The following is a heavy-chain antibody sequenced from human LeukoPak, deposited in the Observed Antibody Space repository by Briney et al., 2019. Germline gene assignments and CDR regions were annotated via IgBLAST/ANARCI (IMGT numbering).Heavy chain of an antibody. CDR3: ARDRRYCSGGSCYVFDY. D-gene: IGHD2-15*01. CDR1: GYTFTSYA. CDR2: INAGNGNT. J-gene: IGHJ4*02. V-gene: IGHV1-3*01. Sequence: ASVKVSCKASGYTFTSYAMHWVRQAPGQRLEWMGWINAGNGNTKYSQKFQGRVTITRDTSASTAYMELGSLRSEDTAVYYCARDRRYCSGGSCYVFDYWGQGTLVTVSS.